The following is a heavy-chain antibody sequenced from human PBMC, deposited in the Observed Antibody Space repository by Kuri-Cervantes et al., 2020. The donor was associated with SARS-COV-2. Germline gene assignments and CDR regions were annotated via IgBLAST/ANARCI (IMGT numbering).Heavy chain of an antibody. Sequence: GESLKISCAASGFTFSGHWIHWVRQAPGKGLEWVSAISGSGGSTYYADSVKGRFTISRDNSKNTLYLQMNSLRAEDTAVYYCARDPQYDYVWGSYRYLYYYGMDVWGQGATVTVSS. CDR2: ISGSGGST. J-gene: IGHJ6*02. D-gene: IGHD3-16*02. V-gene: IGHV3-23*01. CDR1: GFTFSGHW. CDR3: ARDPQYDYVWGSYRYLYYYGMDV.